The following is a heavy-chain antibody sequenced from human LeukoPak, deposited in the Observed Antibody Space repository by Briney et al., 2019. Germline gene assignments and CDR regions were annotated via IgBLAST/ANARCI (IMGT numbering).Heavy chain of an antibody. CDR1: GYTFTSYY. D-gene: IGHD6-6*01. Sequence: GASVKVSCKASGYTFTSYYVHWVRQAPGHGLEWMGMINPSDRSITYAQMFQGRVTMTRDTSTSTVYMDLSSLRSEDTAVYYCARGVTYSSSSGLDSWGQGTLVSVSS. J-gene: IGHJ4*02. V-gene: IGHV1-46*01. CDR3: ARGVTYSSSSGLDS. CDR2: INPSDRSI.